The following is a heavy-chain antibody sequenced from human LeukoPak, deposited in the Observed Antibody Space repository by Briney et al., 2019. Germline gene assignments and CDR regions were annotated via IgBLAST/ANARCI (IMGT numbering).Heavy chain of an antibody. CDR3: ARGRGSGWYYSDY. D-gene: IGHD6-19*01. CDR1: GFTFSSYR. V-gene: IGHV3-21*01. CDR2: ISSSSSYI. Sequence: GGSLRLSCAAFGFTFSSYRMNWVGQAPGKGLEWASPISSSSSYIYYADSVKGRFTISRDNAKNSLYLQMNSLRAEDTAVYYCARGRGSGWYYSDYWGQGTLVTVSS. J-gene: IGHJ4*02.